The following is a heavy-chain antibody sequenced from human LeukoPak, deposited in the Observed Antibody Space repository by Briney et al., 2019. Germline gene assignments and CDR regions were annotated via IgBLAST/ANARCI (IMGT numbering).Heavy chain of an antibody. J-gene: IGHJ4*02. CDR2: IISSSSYI. CDR3: ATTIAVAGIFDY. V-gene: IGHV3-21*01. Sequence: GGSLRLSCAASGFTFSSYSMNWVRQAPGKGLEWVSSIISSSSYIYYADSVKGRFTISRDNAKNSLYLQMNSLRAEDTAVYYCATTIAVAGIFDYWGQGTLVTVSS. CDR1: GFTFSSYS. D-gene: IGHD6-19*01.